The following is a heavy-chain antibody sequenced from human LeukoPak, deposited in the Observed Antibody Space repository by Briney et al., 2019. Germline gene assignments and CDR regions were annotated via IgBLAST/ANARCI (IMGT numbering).Heavy chain of an antibody. CDR1: GFTFSSYS. D-gene: IGHD1-26*01. CDR3: ARDQVPYSGSSQYYFDY. J-gene: IGHJ4*02. CDR2: ISGSSSTI. V-gene: IGHV3-48*01. Sequence: PGGSLRLSCAASGFTFSSYSMNWVRQAPGKGLEWVSYISGSSSTIYYADSVKGRFTISRDNAKNSLYLQMNSLRAEDTAVYYCARDQVPYSGSSQYYFDYWGQGTLVTVSS.